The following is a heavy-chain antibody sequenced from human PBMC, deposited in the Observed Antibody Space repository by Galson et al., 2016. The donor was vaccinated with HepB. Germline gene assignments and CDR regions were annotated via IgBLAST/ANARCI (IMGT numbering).Heavy chain of an antibody. V-gene: IGHV3-48*03. CDR1: GFTFSSYE. J-gene: IGHJ5*02. CDR3: ARGDSTGWDYRDP. D-gene: IGHD6-19*01. Sequence: SLRLSCAASGFTFSSYEMNWVRQAPGKGLEWVAHISTTGRTTYYADSVKGRFTTSRDNAWNSLYLQMNGLRPEDTAVYFCARGDSTGWDYRDPWGQGNLGTVSS. CDR2: ISTTGRTT.